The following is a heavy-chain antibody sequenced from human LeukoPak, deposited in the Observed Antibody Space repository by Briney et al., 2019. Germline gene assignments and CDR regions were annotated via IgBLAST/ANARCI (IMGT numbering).Heavy chain of an antibody. D-gene: IGHD6-6*01. Sequence: SETLSLTCTASGGSISSGDNYWSWIRQPPGKGLEWIGYIYNSGSTYYKPSLKSRVTISVDTSKNQFSLKLSSVTAADTAVYYCARGFPARPGYYYYMDVWGKGTTVTVSS. CDR2: IYNSGST. J-gene: IGHJ6*03. CDR3: ARGFPARPGYYYYMDV. CDR1: GGSISSGDNY. V-gene: IGHV4-30-4*02.